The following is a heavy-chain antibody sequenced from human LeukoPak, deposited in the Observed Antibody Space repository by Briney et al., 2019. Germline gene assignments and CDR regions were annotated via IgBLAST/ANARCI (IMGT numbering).Heavy chain of an antibody. V-gene: IGHV4-34*01. CDR1: GGSFSGYY. CDR3: ARLIRNSVTTKDYFYMDV. Sequence: SETLSLTCAVYGGSFSGYYWSWIRQPPGKGLEWIGEINHGGTTNYNPSLKSRVTISVDKSKNQFSLNLSSITAADTAVYYCARLIRNSVTTKDYFYMDVWGNGTTVTVSS. CDR2: INHGGTT. D-gene: IGHD4-17*01. J-gene: IGHJ6*03.